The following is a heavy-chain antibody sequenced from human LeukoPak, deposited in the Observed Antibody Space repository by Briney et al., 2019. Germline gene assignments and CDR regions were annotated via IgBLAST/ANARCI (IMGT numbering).Heavy chain of an antibody. J-gene: IGHJ4*02. CDR1: GYTFTNYY. Sequence: SVKVSCRASGYTFTNYYMHWVRQAPGQGLEWMGIINPIGGSTTYAHKFQDRVTMTRDMSTITVYMELSSLRSEDTAVYYCARTRWLDCWGQGTLVKVCS. CDR2: INPIGGST. V-gene: IGHV1-46*01. CDR3: ARTRWLDC. D-gene: IGHD5-24*01.